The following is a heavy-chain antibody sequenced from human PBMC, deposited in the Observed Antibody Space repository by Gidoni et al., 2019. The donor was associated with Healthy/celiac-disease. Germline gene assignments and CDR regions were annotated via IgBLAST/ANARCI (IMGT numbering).Heavy chain of an antibody. J-gene: IGHJ4*02. D-gene: IGHD6-19*01. CDR3: AKDMRAVAGPTFDY. CDR1: GSTLDDYA. CDR2: IGWNSGSI. V-gene: IGHV3-9*01. Sequence: EVQLVESGGGLVQPGRSLRLSCAASGSTLDDYAMHWVRQAPGKGLELVSGIGWNSGSIGYADSVKGRFTISRDNAKNSLYLQMNSLRAEDTALYYCAKDMRAVAGPTFDYWGQGTLVTVSS.